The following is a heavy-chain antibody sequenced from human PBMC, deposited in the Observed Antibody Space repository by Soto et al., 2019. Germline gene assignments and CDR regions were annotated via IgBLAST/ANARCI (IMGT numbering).Heavy chain of an antibody. CDR2: IYHTGST. D-gene: IGHD1-7*01. Sequence: QLQLQESDSGLVKPSETLSLTCTVSDDSISSGGHSWSWIRQPPGKGLEWIGYIYHTGSTHYNPSLNTRVPISVDTSKNQFSLRLTSVTAADTAVYYCARGSWNYGDNWFDPWGQGTLVTVSS. CDR1: DDSISSGGHS. V-gene: IGHV4-30-2*01. CDR3: ARGSWNYGDNWFDP. J-gene: IGHJ5*02.